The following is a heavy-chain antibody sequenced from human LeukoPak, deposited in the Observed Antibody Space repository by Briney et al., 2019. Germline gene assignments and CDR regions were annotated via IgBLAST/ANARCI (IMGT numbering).Heavy chain of an antibody. D-gene: IGHD4-17*01. CDR2: INSDGSST. J-gene: IGHJ4*02. V-gene: IGHV3-74*01. Sequence: GGSLRLSCAASGFTFSNYWMHWVRQAPGKGPVWVSRINSDGSSTTSADSVKGRFTISRDNAKNTLYLQMNSLRAEDTAVYYCAKGGATVIDYWGQGTLVTVSS. CDR3: AKGGATVIDY. CDR1: GFTFSNYW.